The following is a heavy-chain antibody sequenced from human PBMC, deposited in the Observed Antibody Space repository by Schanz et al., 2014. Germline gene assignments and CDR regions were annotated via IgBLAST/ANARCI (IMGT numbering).Heavy chain of an antibody. CDR1: GFTLSSYA. V-gene: IGHV3-30-3*01. J-gene: IGHJ6*02. CDR3: AREEGWGIAAAGPKHYYCGMDV. Sequence: QVQLVESGGGVVQPGRSLRLSCAAYGFTLSSYAMHWVRQAPGKGLEWVAVISYDGSNKYYADSVKGRFTISRDNSKNTLYLQMNSLRAEDTAVYYCAREEGWGIAAAGPKHYYCGMDVWGQGTTVTVSS. CDR2: ISYDGSNK. D-gene: IGHD6-13*01.